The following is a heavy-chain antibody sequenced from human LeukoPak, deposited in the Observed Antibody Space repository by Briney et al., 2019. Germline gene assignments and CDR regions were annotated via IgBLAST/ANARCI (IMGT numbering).Heavy chain of an antibody. CDR2: IRSKAYGGTT. Sequence: GGSLRLSCTASGFTFGDYAMSWFRQAPGKGLEWVGFIRSKAYGGTTEYAASVKGRFTISRDDSKSIAYLQMNSLKTEDPAVYYCTRVRRVVVTLNFDYWGQGTLVTVSS. J-gene: IGHJ4*02. CDR3: TRVRRVVVTLNFDY. CDR1: GFTFGDYA. V-gene: IGHV3-49*03. D-gene: IGHD3-22*01.